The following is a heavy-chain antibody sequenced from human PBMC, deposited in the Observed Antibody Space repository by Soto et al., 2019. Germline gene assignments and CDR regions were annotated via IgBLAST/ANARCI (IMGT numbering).Heavy chain of an antibody. D-gene: IGHD6-19*01. V-gene: IGHV3-7*01. CDR1: GFTFSSYW. CDR3: ARGYSSGWYRLSYFDY. Sequence: EVQLVESGGGLVQPGGSLRLSCAASGFTFSSYWMSWVRQAPGKGLEWVANIKQDGSEKYYVDSVKGRFTIPRDNAKNSLYLQMNSLRAEDTAVYYCARGYSSGWYRLSYFDYWGQGTLVTVSS. J-gene: IGHJ4*02. CDR2: IKQDGSEK.